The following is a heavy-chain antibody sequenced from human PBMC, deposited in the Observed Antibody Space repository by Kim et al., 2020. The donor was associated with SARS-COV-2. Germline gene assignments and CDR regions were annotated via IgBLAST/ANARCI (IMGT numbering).Heavy chain of an antibody. V-gene: IGHV3-33*05. Sequence: GGSLRLSCAASGFTFSSYGMHWVRQAPGKGLEWVAVISYDGSNKYYADSVKGRFTISRDNYKNTLYLQMNSLRAEDTAVYYCARDSGRLCAFDIWGQGT. CDR2: ISYDGSNK. CDR3: ARDSGRLCAFDI. D-gene: IGHD3-10*01. J-gene: IGHJ3*02. CDR1: GFTFSSYG.